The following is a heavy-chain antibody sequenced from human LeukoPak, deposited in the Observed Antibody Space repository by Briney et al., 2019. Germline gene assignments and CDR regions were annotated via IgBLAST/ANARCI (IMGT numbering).Heavy chain of an antibody. J-gene: IGHJ6*03. CDR2: ISAYNGNT. V-gene: IGHV1-18*01. Sequence: ASVKVSCKASGYTFTSYGISWVRQAPGQGLEWMGWISAYNGNTNYAQKFQGRVTMTRDTSISTVYMEVSRLRSDDTAVYYCVRGGDYSLYYYYYYMDVWGKGTTVTVSS. CDR3: VRGGDYSLYYYYYYMDV. D-gene: IGHD4-11*01. CDR1: GYTFTSYG.